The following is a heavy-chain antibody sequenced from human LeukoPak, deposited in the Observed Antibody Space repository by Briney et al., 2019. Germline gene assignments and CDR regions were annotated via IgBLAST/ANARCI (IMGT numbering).Heavy chain of an antibody. CDR2: ISAYNGNT. CDR1: GYTFTSYG. D-gene: IGHD3-3*01. J-gene: IGHJ4*02. Sequence: ASVKVSCKASGYTFTSYGISWVRQAPGQGLEWMGWISAYNGNTNYAQKLQGRVTMTTDTSTSTAYMELRSLRSDDTAVYYCAREELTRITIFGVATDYWGKGTLVTVSS. CDR3: AREELTRITIFGVATDY. V-gene: IGHV1-18*01.